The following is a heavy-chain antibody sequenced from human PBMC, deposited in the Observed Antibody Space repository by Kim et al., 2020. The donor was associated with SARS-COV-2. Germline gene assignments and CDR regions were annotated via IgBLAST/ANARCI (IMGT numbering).Heavy chain of an antibody. J-gene: IGHJ6*02. CDR1: GDTITNYY. CDR2: VYGSGST. CDR3: ARYLRSNNFYLDV. V-gene: IGHV4-59*01. Sequence: SETLSLTCTVSGDTITNYYWSWIRQSPGKGLEWIGYVYGSGSTHYNPSLSTRVSMSVDPSKGPFSLNLNSVTAADTGVYYCARYLRSNNFYLDVWGQGTTVTVSS. D-gene: IGHD2-21*02.